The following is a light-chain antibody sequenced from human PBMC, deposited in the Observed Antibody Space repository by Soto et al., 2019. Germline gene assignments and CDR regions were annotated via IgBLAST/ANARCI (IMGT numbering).Light chain of an antibody. J-gene: IGLJ2*01. CDR3: ASYAGAYTFV. CDR1: SSDVGGYDL. Sequence: QSALTQPASVSGSPGQSITISCTGTSSDVGGYDLVSWYQHHPGEAPKLIIYEGTNRPSGVSNRFSASKSGNTASLTISGLQAEDEADYYCASYAGAYTFVFGGGTKLTVL. V-gene: IGLV2-23*03. CDR2: EGT.